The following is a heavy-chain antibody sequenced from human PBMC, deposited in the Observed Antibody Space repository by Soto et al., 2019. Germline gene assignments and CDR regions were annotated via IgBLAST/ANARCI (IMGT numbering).Heavy chain of an antibody. J-gene: IGHJ4*02. Sequence: QLQLQESGPGLVKPSETLSLICTVSGGSISSSHHYWGGIRQPPEGRLEWIGAVYSSGTTYYNPSTRSRPKSTIDTSKNLFSLTLRSVAAADAAVSYCESITPTDNWGQGTLVTVSS. CDR2: VYSSGTT. CDR3: ESITPTDN. V-gene: IGHV4-39*01. D-gene: IGHD3-10*01. CDR1: GGSISSSHHY.